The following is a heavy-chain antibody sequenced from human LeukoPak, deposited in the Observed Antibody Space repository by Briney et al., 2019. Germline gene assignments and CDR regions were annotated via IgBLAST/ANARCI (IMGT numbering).Heavy chain of an antibody. CDR3: ARLPNGSSPGYYFDY. CDR2: ISDSWST. Sequence: PSETLSLTCTVSGGSISSYYWSWIRQPPGKGLEWIGYISDSWSTNYNPSLKSRIIISVDTSKNQFSLKLSSVTAADTAVYYCARLPNGSSPGYYFDYWGQGTLVTVSS. J-gene: IGHJ4*02. V-gene: IGHV4-59*08. CDR1: GGSISSYY. D-gene: IGHD5-24*01.